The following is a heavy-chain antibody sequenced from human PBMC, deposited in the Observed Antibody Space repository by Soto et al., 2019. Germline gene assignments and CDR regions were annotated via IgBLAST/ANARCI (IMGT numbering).Heavy chain of an antibody. CDR1: GFTFSSYA. Sequence: EVQLLESGGGLVQPGGSLILSCAASGFTFSSYAMSWVRQGPGKGLEWVSTVSGGGGSTYYADSVKGRFTISGDNSKNTLYLKMDSLRAEDTAVYYCARKGIVEGNIHDAFDIWGQGTMVIVSS. CDR2: VSGGGGST. V-gene: IGHV3-23*01. J-gene: IGHJ3*02. D-gene: IGHD1-26*01. CDR3: ARKGIVEGNIHDAFDI.